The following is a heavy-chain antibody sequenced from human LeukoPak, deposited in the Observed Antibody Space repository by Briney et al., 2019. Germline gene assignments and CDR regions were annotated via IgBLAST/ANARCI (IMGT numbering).Heavy chain of an antibody. CDR3: ARTRRGEEYYYYYMDV. CDR2: IYYSGST. V-gene: IGHV4-59*01. Sequence: SETLSLTCTVSGGSISSYYWSWIRQPPGKGLEWIGYIYYSGSTNYNPSLKSRVTISVDTSKNQFSLKPSSVTAADTAVYYCARTRRGEEYYYYYMDVWGKGTTVTVSS. J-gene: IGHJ6*03. CDR1: GGSISSYY.